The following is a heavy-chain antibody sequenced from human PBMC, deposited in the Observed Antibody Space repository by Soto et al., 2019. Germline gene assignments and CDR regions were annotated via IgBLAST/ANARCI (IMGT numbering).Heavy chain of an antibody. CDR3: ARGFSGSWYEVSWFDP. Sequence: ASVKVPCKASGYTFTGYYMHWVRQAPGQGLEWMGWINPNSGGTNYAQKFQGWVTMTRDTSISTAYMELSRLRSDDTAVYYCARGFSGSWYEVSWFDPWGQGTLVTVSS. CDR2: INPNSGGT. J-gene: IGHJ5*02. V-gene: IGHV1-2*04. D-gene: IGHD6-13*01. CDR1: GYTFTGYY.